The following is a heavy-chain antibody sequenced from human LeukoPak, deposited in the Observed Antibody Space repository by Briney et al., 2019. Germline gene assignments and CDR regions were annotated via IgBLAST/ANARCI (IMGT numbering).Heavy chain of an antibody. V-gene: IGHV4-61*02. D-gene: IGHD2-15*01. J-gene: IGHJ3*02. Sequence: PSQTLSLTCTASGGSISSGSYYWSWIRQPAGKGLEWIGRIYTSGSTNYNPSLKSRVTILVDTSKNQFSLKLSSVTAADTAVYYCARDLISGYCSGGSCYSGPDDAFDIWGQGTMVTVSS. CDR2: IYTSGST. CDR1: GGSISSGSYY. CDR3: ARDLISGYCSGGSCYSGPDDAFDI.